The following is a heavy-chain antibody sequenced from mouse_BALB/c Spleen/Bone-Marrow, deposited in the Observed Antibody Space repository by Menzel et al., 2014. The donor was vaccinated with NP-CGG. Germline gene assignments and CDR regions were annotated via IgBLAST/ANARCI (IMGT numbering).Heavy chain of an antibody. CDR3: TFLVKEDFAY. J-gene: IGHJ3*01. D-gene: IGHD2-10*02. Sequence: EVQLQQSGTVLARPGASVKMSCKASGYSFTRYWMHWVKQRPGQGLEWIGAIYPGNSDTSYNQKFKCKAKLTAVTSASTAYMELSSLTNEDSAVYYCTFLVKEDFAYWGQGTLVTVSA. V-gene: IGHV1-5*01. CDR2: IYPGNSDT. CDR1: GYSFTRYW.